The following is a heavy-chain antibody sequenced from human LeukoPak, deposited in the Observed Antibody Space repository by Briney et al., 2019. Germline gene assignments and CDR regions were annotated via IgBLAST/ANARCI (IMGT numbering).Heavy chain of an antibody. J-gene: IGHJ4*02. D-gene: IGHD6-13*01. CDR3: ASPPSLGY. CDR1: GFPFSSYS. Sequence: GGSLRLSCAASGFPFSSYSMTWVRQAPGKGLEWVANIKQDGSETYYVDSVKGRFTISRDNAKNSLYLQMNTLRAEDTAVYYCASPPSLGYWGQGTLVTVSS. CDR2: IKQDGSET. V-gene: IGHV3-7*03.